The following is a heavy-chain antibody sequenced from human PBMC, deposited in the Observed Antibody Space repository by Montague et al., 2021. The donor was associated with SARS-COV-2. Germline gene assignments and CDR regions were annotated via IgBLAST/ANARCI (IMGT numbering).Heavy chain of an antibody. D-gene: IGHD4-17*01. J-gene: IGHJ4*02. CDR3: AREPDYGDYFDY. V-gene: IGHV4-59*01. Sequence: SETLSLTCTVSGGSISSYYYCWIRQPPGKGLEWIGYIYYSGSTNXNPSLKSRVTISVDTSKNQFSLKLSSVTAADTAVYYCAREPDYGDYFDYWGQGTLVTVSS. CDR1: GGSISSYY. CDR2: IYYSGST.